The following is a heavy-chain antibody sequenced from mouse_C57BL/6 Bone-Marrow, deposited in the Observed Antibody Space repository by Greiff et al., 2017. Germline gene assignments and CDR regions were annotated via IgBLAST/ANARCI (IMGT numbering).Heavy chain of an antibody. CDR2: IHPNSGST. J-gene: IGHJ3*01. CDR1: GYTFTSYW. Sequence: QVQLQQPGAELVKPGASVKLSCKASGYTFTSYWMHWVKQRPGQGLEWIGMIHPNSGSTNYNEKFKSKATLTVDKSSSTAYMQLSSLTSGDSAVYYCARERGTWFAYWGQGTLVTVSA. V-gene: IGHV1-64*01. CDR3: ARERGTWFAY.